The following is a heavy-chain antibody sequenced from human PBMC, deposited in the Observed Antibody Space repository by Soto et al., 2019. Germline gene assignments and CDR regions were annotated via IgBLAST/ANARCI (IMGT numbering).Heavy chain of an antibody. Sequence: EVQLVESGGGLVQPGGSLRLSCAASGFTFSSHWKNWVRQAPGKGLEWVARIKQDGSDKYYVDSVKGRFTISRDNVNSFLYLQMTSLRAEDTAVYHCAREGDYGDYAILDYWGQGTQVTVSS. CDR1: GFTFSSHW. J-gene: IGHJ4*02. V-gene: IGHV3-7*03. CDR3: AREGDYGDYAILDY. CDR2: IKQDGSDK. D-gene: IGHD4-17*01.